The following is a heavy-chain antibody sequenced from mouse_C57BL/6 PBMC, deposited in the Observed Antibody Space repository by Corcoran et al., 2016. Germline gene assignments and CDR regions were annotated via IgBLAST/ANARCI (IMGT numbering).Heavy chain of an antibody. J-gene: IGHJ1*03. D-gene: IGHD1-1*01. CDR1: GFSLSTSGMG. CDR3: ARSPYGSSYCGYFDV. V-gene: IGHV8-12*01. Sequence: QVTLKESGPGILQSSQTLSLTCSFSGFSLSTSGMGVSWIRQPSGKGLEWLAHIYWDDDKRYNPSLKSRLTISKDTSRNQVFLKITSVDTADTATYYCARSPYGSSYCGYFDVWGTGSTVTVSS. CDR2: IYWDDDK.